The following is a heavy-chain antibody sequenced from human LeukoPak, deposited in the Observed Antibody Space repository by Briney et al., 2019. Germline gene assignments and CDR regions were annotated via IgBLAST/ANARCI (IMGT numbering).Heavy chain of an antibody. CDR3: AQNGQSGFSFDP. Sequence: SETLSLTCTVSDGSISSYYWSWIRQPPGKGLEWIGYIYYSGSTNYNPSLKSRVTISADTSKNQFSLKLSSVTAADTAVYYCAQNGQSGFSFDPWGQGTLVTVSS. D-gene: IGHD2-8*01. CDR2: IYYSGST. J-gene: IGHJ5*02. V-gene: IGHV4-59*12. CDR1: DGSISSYY.